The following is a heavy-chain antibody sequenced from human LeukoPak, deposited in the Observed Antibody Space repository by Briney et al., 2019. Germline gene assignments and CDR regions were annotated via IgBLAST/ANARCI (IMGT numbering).Heavy chain of an antibody. CDR2: MNSAGTTI. Sequence: GGSLRLSCAASGFTISGFWMPWVRQVPGEGLVWLARMNSAGTTINYADSVKGRFTISRDNVRNTLHLQMNNLSLEDTAVYFCIREVQVRASASLGLWGRGTLVTVS. CDR1: GFTISGFW. J-gene: IGHJ4*01. CDR3: IREVQVRASASLGL. V-gene: IGHV3-74*01. D-gene: IGHD1-1*01.